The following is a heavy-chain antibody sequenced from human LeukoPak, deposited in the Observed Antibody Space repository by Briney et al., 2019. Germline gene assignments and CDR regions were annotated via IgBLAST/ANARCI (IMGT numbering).Heavy chain of an antibody. D-gene: IGHD3-3*01. CDR1: GFTFSSYG. CDR2: IWYDGSNK. Sequence: PGGSLRLSCAASGFTFSSYGMHWVRQAPGKGLEWVAVIWYDGSNKYYADSVKGRFTISRDNSKNTLYLQINSLRAEDTAVYYCARDPSQSYYDFWSGYYLDYYGMDVWGQGTTVTVSS. V-gene: IGHV3-33*01. J-gene: IGHJ6*02. CDR3: ARDPSQSYYDFWSGYYLDYYGMDV.